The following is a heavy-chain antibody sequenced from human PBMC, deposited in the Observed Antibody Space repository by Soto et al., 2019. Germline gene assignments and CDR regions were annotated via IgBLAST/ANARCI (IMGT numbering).Heavy chain of an antibody. CDR1: GFTFSNYG. D-gene: IGHD1-7*01. J-gene: IGHJ6*02. V-gene: IGHV3-30*18. Sequence: QTGGSLRLSCAASGFTFSNYGMHWVRQAPGKGLEWVAVITYDGSNKYYANSVKGPFTISRDNSKNTLYLQMNSLRAEDTAVYYCAKDMIGTPPYGMDVWGQGTTVTVSS. CDR3: AKDMIGTPPYGMDV. CDR2: ITYDGSNK.